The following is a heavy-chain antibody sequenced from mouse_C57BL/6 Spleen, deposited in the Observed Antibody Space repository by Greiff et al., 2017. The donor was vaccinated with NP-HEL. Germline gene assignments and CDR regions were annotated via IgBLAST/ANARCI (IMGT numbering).Heavy chain of an antibody. CDR1: GYTFTSYW. Sequence: VQLQQPGAELVKPGASVKLSCKASGYTFTSYWMHWVKQRPGRGLEWIGRIDPNSGGTKYNEKFKSKATLTVDKPSSTAYMQRSSLTSEDSAVYYCASTAQATSAWFAYWGQGTLVTVSA. D-gene: IGHD3-2*02. CDR2: IDPNSGGT. V-gene: IGHV1-72*01. J-gene: IGHJ3*01. CDR3: ASTAQATSAWFAY.